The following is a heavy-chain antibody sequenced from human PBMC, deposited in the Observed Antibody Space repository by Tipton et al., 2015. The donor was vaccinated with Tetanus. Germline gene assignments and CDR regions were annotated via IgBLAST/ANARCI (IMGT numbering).Heavy chain of an antibody. J-gene: IGHJ4*02. Sequence: SLRLSCAASGFTFSYFPMNWVRQAPGKGLEWVSGISESGDNIFYADSVKGRFSISRDNSRSTLFLQMNSLRAEDTAIYYCARPPPTYRSTGPTYSFDFWGQGTLVTVP. CDR3: ARPPPTYRSTGPTYSFDF. V-gene: IGHV3-23*01. D-gene: IGHD2-8*02. CDR2: ISESGDNI. CDR1: GFTFSYFP.